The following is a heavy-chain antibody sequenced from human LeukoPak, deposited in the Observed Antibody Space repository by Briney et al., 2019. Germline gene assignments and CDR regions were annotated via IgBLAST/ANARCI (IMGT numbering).Heavy chain of an antibody. CDR3: GRVRFGPRCHFDY. J-gene: IGHJ4*02. Sequence: PGGSLRLSCAASGFSFSSYWMHWVRQAPGKGLVWIARISADGSSALSADSVRGRFTISRDNPENTLYLQLDSLKAEDTAVYYCGRVRFGPRCHFDYWGQGTLVTVSS. CDR2: ISADGSSA. CDR1: GFSFSSYW. D-gene: IGHD3-10*01. V-gene: IGHV3-74*03.